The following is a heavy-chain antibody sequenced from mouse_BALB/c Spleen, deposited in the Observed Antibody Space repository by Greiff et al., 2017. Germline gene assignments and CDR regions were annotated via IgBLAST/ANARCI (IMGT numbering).Heavy chain of an antibody. Sequence: EVQLQESGPGLVKPSQFLSLTCTVTGYSITSDYAWNWIRQFPGNKLEWMGYISYSGSTSYNPSLKSRISITRDTSKNQFFLQLNSVTTEDTATYYCARWDYDYGFDYWGQGTTLTVSS. CDR1: GYSITSDYA. CDR2: ISYSGST. J-gene: IGHJ2*01. V-gene: IGHV3-2*02. CDR3: ARWDYDYGFDY. D-gene: IGHD2-4*01.